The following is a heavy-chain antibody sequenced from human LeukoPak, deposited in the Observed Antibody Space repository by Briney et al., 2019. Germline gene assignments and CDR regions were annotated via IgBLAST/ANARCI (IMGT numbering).Heavy chain of an antibody. Sequence: PGGSLRLSCAASGFTFSSYSMNWVRQAPGKGLEWVSSISSSSSYIYYADSVKGRFTISRDNAKNSLYLQMNSLGAEDTAVYYRARDGRNYDYVWGSPSPRAFDIWGQGTMVTVSS. D-gene: IGHD3-16*01. CDR1: GFTFSSYS. CDR2: ISSSSSYI. J-gene: IGHJ3*02. CDR3: ARDGRNYDYVWGSPSPRAFDI. V-gene: IGHV3-21*01.